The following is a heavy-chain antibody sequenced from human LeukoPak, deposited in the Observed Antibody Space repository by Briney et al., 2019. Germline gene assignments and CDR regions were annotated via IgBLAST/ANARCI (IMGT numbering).Heavy chain of an antibody. Sequence: GGSLILSCAASGFTFSSYAMSWVRQAPGKGLEWVSAISGSGGSTYYADSVKGRFTISRDNSKNALYLQMNSLRAEDTAVYYCAKGAGVVVITAVCFDYWGQGTLVTVSS. J-gene: IGHJ4*02. CDR2: ISGSGGST. CDR1: GFTFSSYA. V-gene: IGHV3-23*01. CDR3: AKGAGVVVITAVCFDY. D-gene: IGHD3-22*01.